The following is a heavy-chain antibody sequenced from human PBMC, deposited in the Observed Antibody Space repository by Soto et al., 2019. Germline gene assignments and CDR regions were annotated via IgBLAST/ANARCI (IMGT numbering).Heavy chain of an antibody. J-gene: IGHJ4*02. CDR1: GFTFSSYE. D-gene: IGHD3-9*01. Sequence: PVVSLRLSCAASGFTFSSYEMNWVRQAPGKGLEWVSYISSSGSTIYYADSVKGRFTISRDNAKNSLYLQMNSLRAEDTAVYYCARGYYESLTGYYPFDYWGKGTLGTVAS. V-gene: IGHV3-48*03. CDR3: ARGYYESLTGYYPFDY. CDR2: ISSSGSTI.